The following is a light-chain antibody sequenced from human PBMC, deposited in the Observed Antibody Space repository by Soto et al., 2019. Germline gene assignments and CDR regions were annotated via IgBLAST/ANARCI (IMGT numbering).Light chain of an antibody. V-gene: IGKV1-17*03. CDR2: SAS. J-gene: IGKJ1*01. CDR1: QDISNR. CDR3: QHYNSYSEA. Sequence: DIQVTQSPSAMSAAVGDRVTITCRTSQDISNRLGWFQQRPGKAPKRLISSASTLETGVPSRFSGTGSGTEFTLTISSLQPEDFATYYCQHYNSYSEAFGQGTKVELK.